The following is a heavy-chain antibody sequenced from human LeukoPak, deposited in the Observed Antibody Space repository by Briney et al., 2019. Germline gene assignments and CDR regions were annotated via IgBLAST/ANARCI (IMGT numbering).Heavy chain of an antibody. Sequence: GGSLRLSCAASGFTFSSYAMSWVRQAPGKGLEWVSAISGSGGSTYYADSVKGRFTISRDNSKNTLYLQMNSLRAEDTAVYYCAKVVVVIGSGFGREDYWGQGTLVTVSS. D-gene: IGHD2-21*01. CDR3: AKVVVVIGSGFGREDY. CDR1: GFTFSSYA. J-gene: IGHJ4*02. V-gene: IGHV3-23*01. CDR2: ISGSGGST.